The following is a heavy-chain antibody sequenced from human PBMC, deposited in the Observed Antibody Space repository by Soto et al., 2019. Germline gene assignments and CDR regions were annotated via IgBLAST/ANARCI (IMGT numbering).Heavy chain of an antibody. D-gene: IGHD5-12*01. CDR1: GFTFSSYA. V-gene: IGHV3-23*01. Sequence: EVQLLESGGGLVQPGGSLRLSCAASGFTFSSYAMSWVRQAPGKGLEWVSGISDSGVSSYYADSVKGRFTISRDNSKNTLHLQMNSLRAEDTAVYYCAKQGNGYNTDYWGQGTLVTVSS. CDR3: AKQGNGYNTDY. CDR2: ISDSGVSS. J-gene: IGHJ4*02.